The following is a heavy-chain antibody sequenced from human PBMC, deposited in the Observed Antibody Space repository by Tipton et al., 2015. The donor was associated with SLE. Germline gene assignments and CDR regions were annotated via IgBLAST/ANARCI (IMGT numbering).Heavy chain of an antibody. V-gene: IGHV3-7*01. D-gene: IGHD3-16*01. Sequence: SLRLSCAASGFTFSSYWMSWVRQAPGKGLEWVANIKQDGSEKYYVDSVKGRFTISRDNAKNSLYLQMNSLRAEDTAVYYCAKDRTSWGDAFDIWGQGTMVTVSS. J-gene: IGHJ3*02. CDR2: IKQDGSEK. CDR1: GFTFSSYW. CDR3: AKDRTSWGDAFDI.